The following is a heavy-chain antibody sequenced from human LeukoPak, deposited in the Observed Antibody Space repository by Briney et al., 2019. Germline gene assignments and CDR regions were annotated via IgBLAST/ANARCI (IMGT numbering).Heavy chain of an antibody. Sequence: GGSLRLSCAASGFTFSSYNMNWVRQAPGKGLEWVSYISNNGGSKYYADSVKGRFTISRDNAKNSLYLQMNSLRAEDTAVYYCARDFLDDTQWGQGTLVTVSS. CDR3: ARDFLDDTQ. V-gene: IGHV3-48*01. D-gene: IGHD3-9*01. J-gene: IGHJ4*02. CDR2: ISNNGGSK. CDR1: GFTFSSYN.